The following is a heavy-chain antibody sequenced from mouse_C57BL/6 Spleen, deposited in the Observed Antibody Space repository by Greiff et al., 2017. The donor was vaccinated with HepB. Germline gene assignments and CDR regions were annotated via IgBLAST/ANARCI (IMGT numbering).Heavy chain of an antibody. Sequence: QVQLKQSGPELVKPGASVKISCKASGYAFSSSWMNWVKQRPGKGLEWIGRIYPGDGDTNYNGKFKGKATLTADKSSSTAYMQLSSLTSEDSAVYFCARSDGGSAMDYWGQGTSVTVSS. D-gene: IGHD1-1*02. V-gene: IGHV1-82*01. CDR2: IYPGDGDT. CDR1: GYAFSSSW. J-gene: IGHJ4*01. CDR3: ARSDGGSAMDY.